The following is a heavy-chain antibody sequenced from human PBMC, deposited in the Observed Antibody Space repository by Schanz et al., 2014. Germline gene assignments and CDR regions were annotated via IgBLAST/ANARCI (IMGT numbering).Heavy chain of an antibody. Sequence: EVQLVESGGGLVQPGGSLRLSCAASGFSVSSNFMTWVRQAPGKGLEWVSLIYSGGDTNYAGSVKGRFTISRDNSKNTLYLQMNSLRDEDTAMYYCAKRCSSTSCSHGAFDIWGQGTLVTVSS. J-gene: IGHJ4*02. CDR2: IYSGGDT. CDR1: GFSVSSNF. D-gene: IGHD2-2*01. CDR3: AKRCSSTSCSHGAFDI. V-gene: IGHV3-66*01.